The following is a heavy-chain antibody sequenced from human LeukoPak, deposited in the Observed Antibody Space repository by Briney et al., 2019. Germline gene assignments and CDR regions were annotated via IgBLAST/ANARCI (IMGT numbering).Heavy chain of an antibody. V-gene: IGHV4-34*01. J-gene: IGHJ4*02. CDR3: ARIRCGHSGSVCYNH. Sequence: SESLSLTCGVFGVSINDYYWSWIRQSPGKGLEWIGEISNTEGTRYNPSLESRVTMSVGTSENQLSLKLIFVTAADTAVYYCARIRCGHSGSVCYNHWGPGTLVTVSS. CDR1: GVSINDYY. D-gene: IGHD3-9*01. CDR2: ISNTEGT.